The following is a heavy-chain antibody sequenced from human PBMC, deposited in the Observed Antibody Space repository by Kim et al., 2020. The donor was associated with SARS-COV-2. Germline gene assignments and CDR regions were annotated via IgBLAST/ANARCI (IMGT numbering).Heavy chain of an antibody. D-gene: IGHD3-22*01. CDR3: ARDQLHYYDSSGYTFDY. CDR2: ISSSSSTI. Sequence: GGSLRLSCAASGFTFSSYSMNWVRQAPGKGLEWVSYISSSSSTIYYADSVKGRFTISRDNAKNSLYLQMNSLRAEDTAVYYCARDQLHYYDSSGYTFDYWGQGTLVTVSS. CDR1: GFTFSSYS. J-gene: IGHJ4*02. V-gene: IGHV3-48*04.